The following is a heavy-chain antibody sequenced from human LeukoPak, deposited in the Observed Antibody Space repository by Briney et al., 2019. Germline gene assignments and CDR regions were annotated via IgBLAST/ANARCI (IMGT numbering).Heavy chain of an antibody. Sequence: SETLSLTCTVSGDSISGSPYYWAWIRQTPGKGFEWIGSIYHKGNTYYNPSLKSRVVISVDTSKNQFSLKVASLTAAGTAVYYCARPPDLAATGYWGQGTLVTVSS. CDR3: ARPPDLAATGY. J-gene: IGHJ4*02. CDR2: IYHKGNT. CDR1: GDSISGSPYY. V-gene: IGHV4-39*01. D-gene: IGHD1-1*01.